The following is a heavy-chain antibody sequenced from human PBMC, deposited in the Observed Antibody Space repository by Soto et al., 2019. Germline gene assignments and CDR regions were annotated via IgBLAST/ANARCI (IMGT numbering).Heavy chain of an antibody. CDR3: ARPYDSSQSPRFDY. V-gene: IGHV1-18*01. CDR1: GYSFTTYG. Sequence: ASVKVSCKASGYSFTTYGIFWVRQAPGQGLEWMGWISPYNGKTNYAQNLQGRVSMTTDTSTTTAYMELRSLRSDDRAVYYCARPYDSSQSPRFDYWGQGTLVTVSS. D-gene: IGHD3-22*01. CDR2: ISPYNGKT. J-gene: IGHJ4*02.